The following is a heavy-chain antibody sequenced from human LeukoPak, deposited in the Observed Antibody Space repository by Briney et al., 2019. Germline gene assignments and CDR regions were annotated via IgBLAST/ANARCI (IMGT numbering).Heavy chain of an antibody. CDR1: GGSISSSSYY. CDR2: IYYSGST. CDR3: ARHKLGIAARPASNFDY. D-gene: IGHD6-6*01. J-gene: IGHJ4*02. Sequence: KPSETLSLTCTVSGGSISSSSYYWGWIRQPPGMGLEWIGSIYYSGSTYYNPSLKSRVTISVDTSKNQFSLRLSSVTAADTAVYYCARHKLGIAARPASNFDYWGQGTLVTVSS. V-gene: IGHV4-39*01.